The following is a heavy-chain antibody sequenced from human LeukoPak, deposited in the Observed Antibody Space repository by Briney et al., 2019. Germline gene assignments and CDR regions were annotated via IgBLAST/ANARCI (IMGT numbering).Heavy chain of an antibody. V-gene: IGHV3-21*01. CDR1: GFTFSSYS. D-gene: IGHD1-1*01. CDR2: ISSSSSYI. J-gene: IGHJ5*02. CDR3: ARDYRNDVGWFDP. Sequence: GGSLRLSCAASGFTFSSYSMXXXXXXXXXXXXXXXSISSSSSYIYXXXXXXXXXXXSXXNXXXSLYLQMNSLRAEDTAVYYCARDYRNDVGWFDPWGQGTLVTVSS.